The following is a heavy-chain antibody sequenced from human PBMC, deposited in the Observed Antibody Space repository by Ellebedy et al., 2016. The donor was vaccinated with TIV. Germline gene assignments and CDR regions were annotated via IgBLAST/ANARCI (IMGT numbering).Heavy chain of an antibody. CDR3: ARDPHWSSGWFRSVAEDRHFDY. Sequence: ASVKVSCKASGYTFTSYAMHWVRQAPGQRLEWMGWINAGNGNTNYAQKLQGRVTMTTDTSTSTAYMELRSLRSDDTAVYYCARDPHWSSGWFRSVAEDRHFDYWGQGTLVTVSS. V-gene: IGHV1-3*01. D-gene: IGHD6-19*01. CDR2: INAGNGNT. J-gene: IGHJ4*02. CDR1: GYTFTSYA.